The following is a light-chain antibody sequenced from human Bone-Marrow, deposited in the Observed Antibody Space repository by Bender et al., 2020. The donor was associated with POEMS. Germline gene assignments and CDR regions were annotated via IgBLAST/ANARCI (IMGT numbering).Light chain of an antibody. CDR1: IIGSKS. CDR3: HVWDSDTEHPV. J-gene: IGLJ3*02. Sequence: SYVLTQPPSVSVAPGKTARITCVGDIIGSKSVHWYQQRPGQAPVLVIYNDSDRPSAIRERFSGSNSGNTATLTISWVEAGDEADYSCHVWDSDTEHPVFGGGTKLTVL. CDR2: NDS. V-gene: IGLV3-21*01.